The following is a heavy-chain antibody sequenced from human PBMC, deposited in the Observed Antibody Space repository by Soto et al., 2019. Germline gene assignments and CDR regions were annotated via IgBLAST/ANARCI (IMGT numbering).Heavy chain of an antibody. V-gene: IGHV4-59*08. Sequence: TLSLTCSVSGGSISNHYWSWIRQPPGKGLEWIGYIYYDGSTNYNPSLKSRVAISVDTSKSQFSLKLSSVTAADTAVYYCAKRITMVRGVIITYYMDVWGKGTTVTVSS. CDR2: IYYDGST. J-gene: IGHJ6*03. CDR3: AKRITMVRGVIITYYMDV. D-gene: IGHD3-10*01. CDR1: GGSISNHY.